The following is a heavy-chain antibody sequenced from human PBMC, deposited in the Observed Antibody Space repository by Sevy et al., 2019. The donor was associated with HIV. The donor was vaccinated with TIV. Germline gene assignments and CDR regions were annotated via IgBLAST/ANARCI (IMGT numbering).Heavy chain of an antibody. Sequence: GGSLRLSCAASGFTFSSYAMSWVRQAPGKGLEWVSAISGSGGSTYYADSVKGRFIISRDNSKNTLYLQMNSLRAEDTAVYYCAKDLISGSYGAFFDYWGQGTLVTVSS. CDR1: GFTFSSYA. V-gene: IGHV3-23*01. CDR3: AKDLISGSYGAFFDY. J-gene: IGHJ4*02. CDR2: ISGSGGST. D-gene: IGHD1-26*01.